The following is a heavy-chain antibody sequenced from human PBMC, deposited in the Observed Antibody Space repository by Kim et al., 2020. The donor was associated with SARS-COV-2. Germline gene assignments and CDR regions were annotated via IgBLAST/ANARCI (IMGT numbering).Heavy chain of an antibody. CDR1: GYTFISYA. CDR3: ARDLTITIFGVVIIPVSYFDY. V-gene: IGHV7-4-1*02. J-gene: IGHJ4*02. CDR2: INTNTGNP. D-gene: IGHD3-3*01. Sequence: ASVKVSCKASGYTFISYAMSWVRQAPGQGLEWMGWINTNTGNPTYAQGFTGRFVFSLDTSVSTAYLQISSLKAEDTAVYYCARDLTITIFGVVIIPVSYFDYWGQGTLVTVSS.